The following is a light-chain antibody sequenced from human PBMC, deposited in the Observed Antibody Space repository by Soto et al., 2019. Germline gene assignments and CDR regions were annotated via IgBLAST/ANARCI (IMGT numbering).Light chain of an antibody. CDR2: GNT. CDR3: QSYDSSHVV. Sequence: QSVLTQPPSVSGAPGQRVTISCTGSSSNIGAGYAVHWYQQLPETAPKLLIYGNTNRPSGVPDRFSGSKSGTSASLAITGLQAEDEADYYCQSYDSSHVVFGGGTKVTVL. CDR1: SSNIGAGYA. V-gene: IGLV1-40*01. J-gene: IGLJ2*01.